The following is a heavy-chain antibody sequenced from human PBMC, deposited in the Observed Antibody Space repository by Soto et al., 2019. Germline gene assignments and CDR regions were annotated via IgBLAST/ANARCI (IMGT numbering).Heavy chain of an antibody. CDR3: AHTPGEWLSDYYYGMDV. V-gene: IGHV2-5*02. CDR2: IYWDDDK. Sequence: QITLKESGPTLVKPTQTLTLTCTFSGFSLSTSGVGVGWIRQPPGKALEWLALIYWDDDKRYSPSLKSRLTITKDTSKNQVVLTMTNMDPVDTATYYCAHTPGEWLSDYYYGMDVWGQGTTVTVSS. CDR1: GFSLSTSGVG. D-gene: IGHD3-3*01. J-gene: IGHJ6*02.